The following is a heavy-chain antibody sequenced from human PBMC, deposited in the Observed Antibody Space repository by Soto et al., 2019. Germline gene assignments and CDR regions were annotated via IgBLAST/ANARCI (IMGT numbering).Heavy chain of an antibody. Sequence: SVKVSCKASGGTFSSYTISWVRQAPGQGLEWMGRIIPILGIANYAQKFQGRVTITADESTSTAYMELSSLRSEDTAVYYCARGTYYYDSSGYYYFDYWGQGTLVTVSS. CDR3: ARGTYYYDSSGYYYFDY. CDR1: GGTFSSYT. J-gene: IGHJ4*02. V-gene: IGHV1-69*02. CDR2: IIPILGIA. D-gene: IGHD3-22*01.